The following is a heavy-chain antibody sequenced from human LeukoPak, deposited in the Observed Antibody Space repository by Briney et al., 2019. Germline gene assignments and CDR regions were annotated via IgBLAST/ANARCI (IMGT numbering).Heavy chain of an antibody. CDR2: ISGSGGST. CDR1: GFTFSSYA. V-gene: IGHV3-23*01. J-gene: IGHJ4*02. Sequence: PGGSLRLSCAASGFTFSSYAMSWVRQAPGKGLEWVSAISGSGGSTYYADSVKGRFTISRDNSKNTLYLQMNSLRAEDTAVYYCAKVAARFFGLGSALVYWGQGTLVTVSS. CDR3: AKVAARFFGLGSALVY. D-gene: IGHD6-6*01.